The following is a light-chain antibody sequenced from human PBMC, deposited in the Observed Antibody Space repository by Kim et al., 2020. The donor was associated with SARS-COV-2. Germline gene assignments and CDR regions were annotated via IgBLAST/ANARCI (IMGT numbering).Light chain of an antibody. V-gene: IGKV1-27*01. CDR3: QKYNSAPWT. CDR2: DAS. CDR1: QGISNS. Sequence: DIQMTKSPSSLSASVGDRVTITCRASQGISNSLAWYQQKPGKGPKVLIYDASTLQSGVPSRFSGSGSGTDFTLTISSLQPEDVATYYCQKYNSAPWTLGQGTTVDIK. J-gene: IGKJ1*01.